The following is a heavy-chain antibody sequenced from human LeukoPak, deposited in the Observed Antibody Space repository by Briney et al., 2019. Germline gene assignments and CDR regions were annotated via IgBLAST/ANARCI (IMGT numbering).Heavy chain of an antibody. Sequence: GGSQRLSCAASGFTFSSSMMHWVRQAPGKGLVWVSRIYGDGSSTTYADSVRGRFTISRDNAKNTLYLQMNSLRSGDTAIYYCAMGFTPFDNWGRGTLVTVSS. CDR3: AMGFTPFDN. CDR1: GFTFSSSM. V-gene: IGHV3-74*01. J-gene: IGHJ4*02. CDR2: IYGDGSST.